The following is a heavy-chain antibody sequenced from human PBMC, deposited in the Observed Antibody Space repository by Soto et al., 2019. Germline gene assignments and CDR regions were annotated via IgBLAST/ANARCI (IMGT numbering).Heavy chain of an antibody. CDR1: GFTFSSYA. V-gene: IGHV3-23*01. CDR2: ISGSGGST. Sequence: GGSLRLSCAASGFTFSSYAMSWVRQAPGKGLECVSAISGSGGSTYYADSVKGRFTISRDNSKNTLYLQMSSLRAEDTAVYYCVKDRGYSSSFRYYYGMDVWGQGTTVTVSS. CDR3: VKDRGYSSSFRYYYGMDV. J-gene: IGHJ6*02. D-gene: IGHD6-13*01.